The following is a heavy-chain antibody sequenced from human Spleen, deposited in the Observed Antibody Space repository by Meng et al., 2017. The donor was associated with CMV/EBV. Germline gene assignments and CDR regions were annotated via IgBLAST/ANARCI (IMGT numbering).Heavy chain of an antibody. V-gene: IGHV1-2*02. CDR2: INPNSGGT. J-gene: IGHJ4*02. CDR1: GYTFTGYY. CDR3: AGLYSGYDYDFDY. D-gene: IGHD5-12*01. Sequence: VCLGGIGGEGRRTLASVKVSCKASGYTFTGYYMHWVRQAPGQGLEWMGWINPNSGGTNYAQKFQGRVTMTRDTSISTAYMELSRLRSDDTAVYYCAGLYSGYDYDFDYWGQGTLVTVSS.